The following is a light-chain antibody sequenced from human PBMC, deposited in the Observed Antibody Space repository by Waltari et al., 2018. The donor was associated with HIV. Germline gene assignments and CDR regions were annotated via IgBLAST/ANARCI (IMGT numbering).Light chain of an antibody. CDR2: EVH. V-gene: IGLV2-14*01. Sequence: QSALPQPASVSGSPGQSITISCTGINGDVAAFKFVSWYQHHPGNAPKLIIYEVHNRPSGVSDRFSGSKSGNSASLTISGLQTADEADYYCTSYTSGSVLFGGGTNLTVL. CDR3: TSYTSGSVL. J-gene: IGLJ2*01. CDR1: NGDVAAFKF.